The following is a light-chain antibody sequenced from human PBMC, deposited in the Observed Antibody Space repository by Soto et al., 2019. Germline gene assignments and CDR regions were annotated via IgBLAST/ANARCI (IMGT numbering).Light chain of an antibody. CDR1: QSVSTY. V-gene: IGKV3-11*01. CDR3: QQRSTCPLS. CDR2: DAS. Sequence: EIGLTQSPATLSLSAGERATLSCRASQSVSTYLAWYQQKSGQAPRLLIYDASNRATGIPARFSGSGSGTDFTLSISSLEPEDFAVYYCQQRSTCPLSFGGGTKVEIK. J-gene: IGKJ4*01.